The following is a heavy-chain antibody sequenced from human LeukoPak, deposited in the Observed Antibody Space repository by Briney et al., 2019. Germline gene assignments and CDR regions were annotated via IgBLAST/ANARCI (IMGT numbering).Heavy chain of an antibody. D-gene: IGHD3-22*01. Sequence: SETLSLTCAVYGGSFSGYYWSWIRQPPGKGLEWIGEINHSGSTNYNPSLKSRVTISVDTSKNQFSLKLSSVTAADTAVYYCASSLYDSSGYYNDWGQGTLVTVSS. V-gene: IGHV4-34*01. J-gene: IGHJ4*02. CDR1: GGSFSGYY. CDR3: ASSLYDSSGYYND. CDR2: INHSGST.